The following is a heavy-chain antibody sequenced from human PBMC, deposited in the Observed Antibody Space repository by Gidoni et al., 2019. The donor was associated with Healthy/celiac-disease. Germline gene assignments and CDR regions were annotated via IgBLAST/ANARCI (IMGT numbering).Heavy chain of an antibody. V-gene: IGHV1-2*04. D-gene: IGHD2-2*01. Sequence: QVQQVQSGAEVKKPGASVKVSCTATGYTFTGQYMHWVRQAPGQGLEWMGWINPNSGCTNYAQKFQVWVTMARDSSISTAYMELSRLRSDDTAVYYCARALTHSTRGSTSFGYWGQGTLVTVSS. CDR3: ARALTHSTRGSTSFGY. CDR2: INPNSGCT. J-gene: IGHJ4*02. CDR1: GYTFTGQY.